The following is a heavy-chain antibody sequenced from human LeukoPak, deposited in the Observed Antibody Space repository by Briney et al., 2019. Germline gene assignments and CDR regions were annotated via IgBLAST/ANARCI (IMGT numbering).Heavy chain of an antibody. Sequence: NPSETLSLTCTVSGGSISSYYWTWIRQPPGKGLEWIGYIYYSGSTNYNPSLKSRVTISVDTSKNQFSLKLTSVTAADTAVYYCVRGAYSSSWLNFDYWGQGTLVTVSS. D-gene: IGHD6-13*01. CDR1: GGSISSYY. V-gene: IGHV4-59*01. J-gene: IGHJ4*02. CDR2: IYYSGST. CDR3: VRGAYSSSWLNFDY.